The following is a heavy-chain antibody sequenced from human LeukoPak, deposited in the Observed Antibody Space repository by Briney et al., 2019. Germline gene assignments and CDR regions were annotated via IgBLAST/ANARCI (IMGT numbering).Heavy chain of an antibody. CDR2: ISAYNGNT. D-gene: IGHD3-22*01. CDR3: ARDHTPNYYYDSSGPVGY. CDR1: GYTFTSYY. Sequence: VASVKVSCKASGYTFTSYYMHWVRQAPGQGLEWMGWISAYNGNTNYAQKLQGRVTMTTDTSTSTAYMELRSLRSDDTAVYYCARDHTPNYYYDSSGPVGYWGQGTLVTVSS. J-gene: IGHJ4*02. V-gene: IGHV1-18*04.